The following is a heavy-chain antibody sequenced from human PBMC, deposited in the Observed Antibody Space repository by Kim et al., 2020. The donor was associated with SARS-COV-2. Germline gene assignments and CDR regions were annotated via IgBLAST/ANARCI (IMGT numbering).Heavy chain of an antibody. V-gene: IGHV4-39*01. D-gene: IGHD5-12*01. Sequence: TYDNPTLKSRVTISVDTSKNQFSLKLSSVTAADTAVYYCASEGDGYNVGYWGQGTLVTVSS. CDR3: ASEGDGYNVGY. J-gene: IGHJ4*02. CDR2: T.